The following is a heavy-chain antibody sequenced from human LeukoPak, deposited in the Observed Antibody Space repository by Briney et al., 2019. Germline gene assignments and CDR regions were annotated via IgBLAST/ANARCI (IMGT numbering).Heavy chain of an antibody. Sequence: ASVTVSCKASGYTFTGYYMHWVRQAPGQGLEWMGWINANRGGTNYAQKFQGRVTMTRDKSISTAYMELSRLRSDDTAVYYCARAGDYYDSSYYPGYDSWGQGTLVTVSS. CDR1: GYTFTGYY. V-gene: IGHV1-2*02. J-gene: IGHJ4*02. CDR3: ARAGDYYDSSYYPGYDS. CDR2: INANRGGT. D-gene: IGHD3-22*01.